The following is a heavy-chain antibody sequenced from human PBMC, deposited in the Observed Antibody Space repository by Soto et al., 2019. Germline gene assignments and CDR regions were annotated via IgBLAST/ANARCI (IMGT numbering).Heavy chain of an antibody. CDR3: ARGYRLLDSYYAMDV. J-gene: IGHJ6*02. Sequence: QVQLVQSGAEVKKPGSSVKVSCKASGVTFSSYAISWVRQAPGQGLEWMGGIIPFFNTTNYAQEFQGRVSITADESTSTAYMELSSLRSEDTAVFFCARGYRLLDSYYAMDVWGQGTTVTVSS. V-gene: IGHV1-69*01. CDR1: GVTFSSYA. CDR2: IIPFFNTT. D-gene: IGHD2-2*01.